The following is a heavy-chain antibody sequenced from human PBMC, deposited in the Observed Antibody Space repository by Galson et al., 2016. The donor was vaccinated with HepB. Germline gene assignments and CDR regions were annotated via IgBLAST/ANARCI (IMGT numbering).Heavy chain of an antibody. CDR3: VKSVAGKYVQRTDAFDI. Sequence: SLRLSCAASGFIFSNYVMHWVRQAPGKGLEYVSAINSYGSTTFYADSVKGRFTISRDNSNNTVSFQMNSLRAEDTAMYYCVKSVAGKYVQRTDAFDIWGRGTLVTVSS. V-gene: IGHV3-64D*06. CDR1: GFIFSNYV. D-gene: IGHD3-16*01. CDR2: INSYGSTT. J-gene: IGHJ2*01.